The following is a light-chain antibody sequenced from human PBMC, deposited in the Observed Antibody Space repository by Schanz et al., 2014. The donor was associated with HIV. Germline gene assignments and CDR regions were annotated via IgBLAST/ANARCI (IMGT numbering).Light chain of an antibody. V-gene: IGLV2-14*03. CDR1: SGDVGSYNY. J-gene: IGLJ2*01. Sequence: QSVLTQPASVSGSPGQSISISCTGTSGDVGSYNYVSWYQQHPGKAPKLMIYDVSNRPSGVSNRFSGSKSGNTASLTISGLQSEDEADYYCSSYANTDTVLFGGGTKVTVL. CDR3: SSYANTDTVL. CDR2: DVS.